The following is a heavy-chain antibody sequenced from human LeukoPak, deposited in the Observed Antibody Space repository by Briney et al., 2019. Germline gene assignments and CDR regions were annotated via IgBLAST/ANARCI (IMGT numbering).Heavy chain of an antibody. CDR3: AKDLITMIVVDVFDY. Sequence: GGSLRLSCAASGFTFSSYAMSWVRQAPGKGLEWVSAISGSGGSTYYADSVKGRFTISRDNSKNTLYLQMNSRRAEDTAVYYCAKDLITMIVVDVFDYWGQGTLVTVSS. V-gene: IGHV3-23*01. D-gene: IGHD3-22*01. CDR1: GFTFSSYA. CDR2: ISGSGGST. J-gene: IGHJ4*02.